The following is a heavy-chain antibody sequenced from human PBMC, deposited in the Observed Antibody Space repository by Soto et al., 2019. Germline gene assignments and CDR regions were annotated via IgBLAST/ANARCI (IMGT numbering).Heavy chain of an antibody. CDR1: GGSLSSSSYY. V-gene: IGHV4-39*01. Sequence: NPSETLSLICTVSGGSLSSSSYYWGWIRQPPGKGLEWIGSIYYSGSTYYNPSLKSRVTISVDTSKNQFSPKLSSVTAADTAVYYGAGPDDVEMATMESAFDIWGQGTMVTVS. J-gene: IGHJ3*02. D-gene: IGHD1-1*01. CDR3: AGPDDVEMATMESAFDI. CDR2: IYYSGST.